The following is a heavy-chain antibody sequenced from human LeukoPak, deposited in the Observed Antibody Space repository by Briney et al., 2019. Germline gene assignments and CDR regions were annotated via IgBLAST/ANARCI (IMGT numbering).Heavy chain of an antibody. CDR1: GGSISSGGYY. D-gene: IGHD2-21*01. V-gene: IGHV4-30-2*01. J-gene: IGHJ3*02. CDR3: ARGTILFDAFDI. Sequence: PSETLSLTCTVSGGSISSGGYYWSWIRQPPGKGLEWIGYIYHSGSTYYNPSLKSRVTISVDRSKNQFSLKLSSVTAADTAVYYCARGTILFDAFDIWGQGTMVTVSS. CDR2: IYHSGST.